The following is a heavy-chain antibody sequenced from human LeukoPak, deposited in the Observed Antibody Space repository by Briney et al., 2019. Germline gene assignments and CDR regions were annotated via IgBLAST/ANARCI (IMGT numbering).Heavy chain of an antibody. J-gene: IGHJ4*02. CDR2: ISYDGSNK. CDR3: ARLVNWAYDY. CDR1: GFTFSSYA. D-gene: IGHD7-27*01. Sequence: GRSLRLSCAASGFTFSSYAMHWVRQDPGKGLEWVAVISYDGSNKYYADSVKGRFTISRDNSKNTLYLQMNSLRAEDTAVYYCARLVNWAYDYWGQGTLVTVSS. V-gene: IGHV3-30-3*01.